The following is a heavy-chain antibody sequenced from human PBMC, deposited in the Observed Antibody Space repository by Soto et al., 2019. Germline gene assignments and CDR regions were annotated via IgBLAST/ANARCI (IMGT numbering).Heavy chain of an antibody. CDR1: GYTFTSYG. CDR2: ISAYNGNT. V-gene: IGHV1-18*03. CDR3: ARVNDILTGYYNDY. J-gene: IGHJ4*02. D-gene: IGHD3-9*01. Sequence: ASVKVSCKASGYTFTSYGISWVRQAPGQGLEWMGWISAYNGNTNYAQKLQGRVTMTTDTSTSTAYMELRSLRSDDMAVYYCARVNDILTGYYNDYWGQGTLVTVSS.